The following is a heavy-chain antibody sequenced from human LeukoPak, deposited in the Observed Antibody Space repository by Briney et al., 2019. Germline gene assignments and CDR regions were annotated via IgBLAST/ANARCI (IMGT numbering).Heavy chain of an antibody. CDR1: GFTFSSYA. CDR2: ISGSGGST. Sequence: PGGSLRLSCAASGFTFSSYAMSWVRQAPGKALEWVSAISGSGGSTYYADSVKGRFTISRDNSKNTLYLQMNSLRAEDTAVYYCAKDRTWCSSTSCPYWYFDLWGRGTLVTVSS. J-gene: IGHJ2*01. D-gene: IGHD2-2*01. CDR3: AKDRTWCSSTSCPYWYFDL. V-gene: IGHV3-23*01.